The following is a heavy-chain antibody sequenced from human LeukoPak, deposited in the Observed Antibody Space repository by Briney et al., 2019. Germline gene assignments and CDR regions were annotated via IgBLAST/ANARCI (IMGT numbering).Heavy chain of an antibody. Sequence: SETLSLTCTVSGGSLSSGSYYWGWLRQPAGKGLEWIGRIYTSGSTNYNPSLKSRVTISVDTCKNQFSLKLSSGTAADTAVYYCARDHTDSFDDWGQGTLVTVCS. CDR1: GGSLSSGSYY. CDR3: ARDHTDSFDD. CDR2: IYTSGST. V-gene: IGHV4-61*02. D-gene: IGHD3-22*01. J-gene: IGHJ4*02.